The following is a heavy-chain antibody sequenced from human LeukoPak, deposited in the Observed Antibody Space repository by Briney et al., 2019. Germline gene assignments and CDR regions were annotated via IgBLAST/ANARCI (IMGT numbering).Heavy chain of an antibody. CDR3: ATGLRLSYYYYGMDV. CDR1: GGSFSGYY. J-gene: IGHJ6*02. Sequence: SETLSHTCAVYGGSFSGYYWSWIRQPPGKGLEWIGEINHSGSTNYNPSLKSRVTISVDTSKNQFSLKLSSVTAADTAVYYCATGLRLSYYYYGMDVWGQGTTVTVSS. CDR2: INHSGST. V-gene: IGHV4-34*01. D-gene: IGHD6-19*01.